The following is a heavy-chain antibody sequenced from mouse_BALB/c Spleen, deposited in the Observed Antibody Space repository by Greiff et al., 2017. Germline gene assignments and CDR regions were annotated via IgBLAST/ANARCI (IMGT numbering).Heavy chain of an antibody. CDR3: ARGAYGYDGYWFAY. CDR1: GFNIKDSY. CDR2: IYPANGNT. D-gene: IGHD2-2*01. Sequence: VQLQQSGAELVKPGASVKLSCTASGFNIKDSYMHWVKQRPEHGLEWIGRIYPANGNTKYDPKFQGKATITADTSSNTAYLQLSSLTSEDTAVYYCARGAYGYDGYWFAYWGQGTLVTVSA. J-gene: IGHJ3*01. V-gene: IGHV14-3*02.